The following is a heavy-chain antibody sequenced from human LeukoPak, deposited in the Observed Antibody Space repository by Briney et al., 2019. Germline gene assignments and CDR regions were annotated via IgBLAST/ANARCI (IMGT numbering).Heavy chain of an antibody. D-gene: IGHD3-10*01. V-gene: IGHV4-59*08. CDR1: GGSISSYY. CDR3: ARHGDYYGSGVDY. J-gene: IGHJ4*02. Sequence: SETLSLTCTVSGGSISSYYWSWIRQPPGKGLEWIGYIYYSGSTDYNPSLKSRVTISVGTSKNQFSLKLSSVTAADTAVYYCARHGDYYGSGVDYWGQGTLVTVSS. CDR2: IYYSGST.